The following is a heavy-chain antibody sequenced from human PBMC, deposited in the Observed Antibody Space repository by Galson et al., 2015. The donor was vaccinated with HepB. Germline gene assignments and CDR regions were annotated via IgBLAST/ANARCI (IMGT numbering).Heavy chain of an antibody. V-gene: IGHV1-69*13. CDR2: IIPIFGTA. J-gene: IGHJ6*02. D-gene: IGHD1-26*01. CDR1: GYTLTELS. CDR3: ARDLDSGSPRYYGMDV. Sequence: SVKVSCKVSGYTLTELSMHWVRQAPGQGLEWMGGIIPIFGTANYAQKFQGRVTITADESTSTAYMELSSLRSEDTAVYYCARDLDSGSPRYYGMDVWGQGTTVTVSS.